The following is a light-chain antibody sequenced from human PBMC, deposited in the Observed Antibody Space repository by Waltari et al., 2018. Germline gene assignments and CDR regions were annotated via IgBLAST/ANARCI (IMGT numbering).Light chain of an antibody. J-gene: IGKJ4*01. Sequence: EIVLTQSPAILSFSPGERATLPCRASQSVGTYLAWYQQRPGQSPRLLIYDASYSATGIPARFSGSGSGTDFTLTISSLQPEDFAVYYCQQRRNWPLTFGGGTRVQI. CDR1: QSVGTY. CDR2: DAS. V-gene: IGKV3-11*01. CDR3: QQRRNWPLT.